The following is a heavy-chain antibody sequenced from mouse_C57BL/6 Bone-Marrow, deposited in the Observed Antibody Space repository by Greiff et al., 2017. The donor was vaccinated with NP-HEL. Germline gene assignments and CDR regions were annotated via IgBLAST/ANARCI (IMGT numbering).Heavy chain of an antibody. CDR2: IWSGGST. Sequence: VQLQQSGPGLVQPSQSLSITCTVSGFSLTSYGVHWVRQSPGKGLEWLGVIWSGGSTDYNAAFISRLSISKDNSKSQVFFKMNSLQADDTAIYYCAGRTGTGYWYFDVWGTGTTVTVSS. CDR3: AGRTGTGYWYFDV. V-gene: IGHV2-2*01. J-gene: IGHJ1*03. D-gene: IGHD4-1*01. CDR1: GFSLTSYG.